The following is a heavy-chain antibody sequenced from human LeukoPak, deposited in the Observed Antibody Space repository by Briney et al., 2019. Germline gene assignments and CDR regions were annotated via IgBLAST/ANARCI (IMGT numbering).Heavy chain of an antibody. D-gene: IGHD6-19*01. CDR2: ISGSGGST. CDR3: AKDSTPQQWLVQSFDY. V-gene: IGHV3-23*01. CDR1: GFTFSSYA. Sequence: GGSLRLSCAASGFTFSSYAMSWVRQAPGKGLEWVSAISGSGGSTYYADSVKGRFTISRDNSKNTLYLQMNSLRAEDTAVYYCAKDSTPQQWLVQSFDYWGQGTLVTVSS. J-gene: IGHJ4*02.